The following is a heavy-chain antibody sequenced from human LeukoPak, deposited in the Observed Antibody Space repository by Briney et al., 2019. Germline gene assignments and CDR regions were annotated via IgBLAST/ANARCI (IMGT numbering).Heavy chain of an antibody. CDR2: IYHSGST. J-gene: IGHJ5*02. V-gene: IGHV4-38-2*02. CDR3: ARDLRSSTSNNWFDP. D-gene: IGHD2-2*01. Sequence: PSETLSLTCTVSGYSISSGYYWGWIRQPPGKGLEWIGSIYHSGSTYYNPSLKSRVTISVDTSKNQFSLKLSSVTAADTAVYYCARDLRSSTSNNWFDPWGQGTLVTVSS. CDR1: GYSISSGYY.